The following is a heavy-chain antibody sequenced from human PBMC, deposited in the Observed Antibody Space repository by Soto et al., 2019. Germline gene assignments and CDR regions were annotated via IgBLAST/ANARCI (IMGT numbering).Heavy chain of an antibody. CDR2: IYYSGST. J-gene: IGHJ6*02. CDR1: VGSISSYY. V-gene: IGHV4-59*01. Sequence: PSETLSLTCTVSVGSISSYYWSWIRQPPGKGLEWIGYIYYSGSTNYNPSLKSRVTISVDTSKNQFSLKLSSVTAADTAVYYCARDLRSSYYYYGMDVWGQGTTVTVSS. CDR3: ARDLRSSYYYYGMDV.